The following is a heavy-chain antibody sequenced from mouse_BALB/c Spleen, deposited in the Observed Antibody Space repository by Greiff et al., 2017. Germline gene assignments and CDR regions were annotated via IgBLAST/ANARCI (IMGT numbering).Heavy chain of an antibody. J-gene: IGHJ2*01. CDR3: NACDYCSKYDFDY. V-gene: IGHV14-4*02. Sequence: EVQLQQSGAELVRSGASVKLSCTASGFNINDYYMHWVKQRPEQGLEWIGWIDPENGDTEYAPKFQGKATMTADTSTNTAYLQLSSLTSEDTAVYYCNACDYCSKYDFDYWGQGTTLTVSS. D-gene: IGHD2-5*01. CDR2: IDPENGDT. CDR1: GFNINDYY.